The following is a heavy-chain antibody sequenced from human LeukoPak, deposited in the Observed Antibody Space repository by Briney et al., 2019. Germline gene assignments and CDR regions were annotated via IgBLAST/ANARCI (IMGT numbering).Heavy chain of an antibody. CDR1: GFTFSDYY. J-gene: IGHJ4*02. CDR3: ARAYYDSSGYLDY. Sequence: GGSLRLSCAASGFTFSDYYMSWIRQAPGKGLEWVSYISSSGSTIYYADSVKGRFTVSRDNAKNSLYLQMNSLRAEDTAVYYCARAYYDSSGYLDYWGQGTLVTVSS. CDR2: ISSSGSTI. D-gene: IGHD3-22*01. V-gene: IGHV3-11*01.